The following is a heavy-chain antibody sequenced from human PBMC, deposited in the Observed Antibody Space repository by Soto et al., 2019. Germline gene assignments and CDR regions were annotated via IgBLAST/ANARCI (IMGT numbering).Heavy chain of an antibody. J-gene: IGHJ4*02. CDR2: SRNKANSYAP. V-gene: IGHV3-72*01. D-gene: IGHD3-10*01. CDR3: ARGGKSFYYGSGLDY. CDR1: GFTFSDHY. Sequence: EVQLVESGGGLVQPGGSLRLSCAGSGFTFSDHYMDWVRQAPGKGLEWVGRSRNKANSYAPEYAASVKGRFTFSRDESKNSLHLQMNSLKTEDTAVYYCARGGKSFYYGSGLDYWGKGTLVTVSS.